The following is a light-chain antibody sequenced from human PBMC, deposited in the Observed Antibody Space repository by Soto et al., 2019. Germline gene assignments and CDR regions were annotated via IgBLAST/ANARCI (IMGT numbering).Light chain of an antibody. J-gene: IGLJ1*01. CDR2: GNI. V-gene: IGLV1-40*01. CDR3: QSYDSTLSARYV. CDR1: SSNIGAGYD. Sequence: QSVLTQPPSVSGAPGQRVTISCTVCSSNIGAGYDVHWYQQRPGTAPKLLIFGNINRPSGVPDRFSGSKSGTSASLAITGLQAEDEGDYYCQSYDSTLSARYVFGTGTKLTVL.